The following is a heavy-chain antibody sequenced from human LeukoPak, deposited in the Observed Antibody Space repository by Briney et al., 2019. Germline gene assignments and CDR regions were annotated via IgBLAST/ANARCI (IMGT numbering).Heavy chain of an antibody. CDR1: GFTFSSYW. D-gene: IGHD2-2*01. CDR2: IKQDGSEK. J-gene: IGHJ6*02. Sequence: GGSLRLSCAASGFTFSSYWMSWVRQAPGKGLEWVANIKQDGSEKYYVDSVKGRFTISRDNAKISLYLQMNSLRAEDTAVYYCARGPVVPAAKNWGYYYYGMDVWGQGTTVTVSS. CDR3: ARGPVVPAAKNWGYYYYGMDV. V-gene: IGHV3-7*01.